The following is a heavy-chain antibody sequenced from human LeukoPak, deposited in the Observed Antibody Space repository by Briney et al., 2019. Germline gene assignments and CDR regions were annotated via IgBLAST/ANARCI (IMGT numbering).Heavy chain of an antibody. V-gene: IGHV1-8*01. Sequence: ASVKVSCKASGYTFTSYDINWVRQATGQGLEWMGWMNPNSGNTGYAQKFQGRVTMTRNTSISTAYMELSRLRSDDTAVYFCARAWSSSGLSYWFFDLWGRGTLVTVSS. CDR2: MNPNSGNT. J-gene: IGHJ2*01. D-gene: IGHD6-6*01. CDR3: ARAWSSSGLSYWFFDL. CDR1: GYTFTSYD.